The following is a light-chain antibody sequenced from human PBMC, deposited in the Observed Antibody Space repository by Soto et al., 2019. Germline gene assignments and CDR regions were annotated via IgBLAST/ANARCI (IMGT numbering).Light chain of an antibody. Sequence: DIQMTQSPSSLSASVGDRVTITCRASQTISNYLNWFQQRPGKAPKLLIYAASNLQTGVPSRFSGSGSGTHFTLTISSLRPEDFATYYCQQSFDSLTFGPGTRVDIK. CDR2: AAS. CDR1: QTISNY. V-gene: IGKV1-39*01. CDR3: QQSFDSLT. J-gene: IGKJ3*01.